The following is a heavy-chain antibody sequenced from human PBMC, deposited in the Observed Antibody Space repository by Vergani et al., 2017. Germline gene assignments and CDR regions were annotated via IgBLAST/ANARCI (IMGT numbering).Heavy chain of an antibody. J-gene: IGHJ5*02. D-gene: IGHD2-15*01. Sequence: QVQLVQSGAEVKKPGASVKVSCKASGYTFTGYYMHWVRQAPGQGLAWMGWINPNSGGTNYAQKFQGRVTMTRDTSISTAYMELSRLRSDDTAVYYCARETSNIVVVVAATEWFDPWGQGTLVTVSS. CDR1: GYTFTGYY. V-gene: IGHV1-2*02. CDR2: INPNSGGT. CDR3: ARETSNIVVVVAATEWFDP.